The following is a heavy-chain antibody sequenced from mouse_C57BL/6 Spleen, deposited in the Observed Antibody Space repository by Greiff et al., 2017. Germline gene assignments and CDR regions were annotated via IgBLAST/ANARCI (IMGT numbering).Heavy chain of an antibody. CDR1: GYTFTEYS. V-gene: IGHV1-62-2*01. CDR2: FYPGSGST. Sequence: QVQLQQSGAELVKPGASVKLSCKASGYTFTEYSIHWVKQRPGQGLEWIGWFYPGSGSTKYNEKFKDKATLTADKSSSTVYMELSRLTSEDSAVYVVESRAYYDYYYDYWGQGTTLTVSS. CDR3: ESRAYYDYYYDY. D-gene: IGHD2-4*01. J-gene: IGHJ2*01.